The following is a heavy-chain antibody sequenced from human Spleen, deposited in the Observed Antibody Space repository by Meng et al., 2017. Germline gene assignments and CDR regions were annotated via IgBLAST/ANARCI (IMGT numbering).Heavy chain of an antibody. D-gene: IGHD4-11*01. Sequence: QLPLTPWGAGLLKTSETLSLHCGVSGGSFSDYYWRWLRQPPGKGLGSIGEINHRGSNNYNPSPELRAPISVDPSTNNLSLKLSSVTAADSAVYYCARGPTTTAHAFDSWGQGTLVTVSS. V-gene: IGHV4-34*01. J-gene: IGHJ4*02. CDR1: GGSFSDYY. CDR2: INHRGSN. CDR3: ARGPTTTAHAFDS.